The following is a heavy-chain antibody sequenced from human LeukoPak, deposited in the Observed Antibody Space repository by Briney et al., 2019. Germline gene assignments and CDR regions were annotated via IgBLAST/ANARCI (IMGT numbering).Heavy chain of an antibody. CDR3: ARHTTKTWDY. V-gene: IGHV4-34*01. CDR2: INHSGST. Sequence: SETLSLTCAVYGGSFSGYYWSWIRQPPRKGLEWIGEINHSGSTNYNPSLKSRVTISVDTSKNQFSLKLSSVTAADTAVYYCARHTTKTWDYWGQGTLVTVSS. D-gene: IGHD1-1*01. CDR1: GGSFSGYY. J-gene: IGHJ4*02.